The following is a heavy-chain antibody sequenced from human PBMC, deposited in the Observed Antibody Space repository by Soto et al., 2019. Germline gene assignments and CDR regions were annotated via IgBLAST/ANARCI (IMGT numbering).Heavy chain of an antibody. CDR1: GFSLSTSGVG. Sequence: QITLKESGPTLVKPTQTLTLACTFSGFSLSTSGVGVGWIRQPPGKALEWLALIYWDDDKRYSPSLKSRLTITKPPSKNQVLLTTTHMDPVDTATYSCAHKGAGYRGFKYWGQGTLVTVSS. V-gene: IGHV2-5*02. CDR3: AHKGAGYRGFKY. D-gene: IGHD6-25*01. J-gene: IGHJ4*02. CDR2: IYWDDDK.